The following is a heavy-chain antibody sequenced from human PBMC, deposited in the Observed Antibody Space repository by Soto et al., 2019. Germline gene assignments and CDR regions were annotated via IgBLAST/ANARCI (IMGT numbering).Heavy chain of an antibody. CDR3: ARRVLPAALGL. V-gene: IGHV4-34*01. Sequence: QVQLQQWGAGLLKPSETLSLICAVYGGSFSGYYWSWIRQPPGKGLEWIGEIHLAGSTKYNPSLKGRVSISLDTSKNQFSLKLTSVTAADTAVYYCARRVLPAALGLWGRGTLVTVSS. CDR2: IHLAGST. D-gene: IGHD2-2*01. J-gene: IGHJ2*01. CDR1: GGSFSGYY.